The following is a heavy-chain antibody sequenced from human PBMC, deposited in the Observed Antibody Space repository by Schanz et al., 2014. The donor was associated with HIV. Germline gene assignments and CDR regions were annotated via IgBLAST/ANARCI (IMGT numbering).Heavy chain of an antibody. D-gene: IGHD2-15*01. V-gene: IGHV1-2*02. J-gene: IGHJ4*02. CDR2: INPTNGKT. CDR1: GYSFTGYY. CDR3: ARNQYQMLPFDF. Sequence: QVQLVQSGAEVEKPGASAKVSCKASGYSFTGYYIHWVRQAPGQGLEWMGWINPTNGKTFYTKKFRGRVTMTRDTSVNTASMEVSRLMSDDTAVYYCARNQYQMLPFDFWGQGTLVTVSS.